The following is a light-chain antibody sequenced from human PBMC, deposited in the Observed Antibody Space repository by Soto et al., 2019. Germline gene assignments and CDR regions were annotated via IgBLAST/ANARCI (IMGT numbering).Light chain of an antibody. CDR3: QQYYRSCT. J-gene: IGKJ2*02. CDR2: DAS. V-gene: IGKV1-5*01. CDR1: QSVTDW. Sequence: DIQLTQSPSTLSASVGDRVTITCRASQSVTDWLAWYQQKPGKAPKLLIYDASSLESGVPSRFSGSGSGTEFSLTISGLQPDDFATYYCQQYYRSCTFGQGTK.